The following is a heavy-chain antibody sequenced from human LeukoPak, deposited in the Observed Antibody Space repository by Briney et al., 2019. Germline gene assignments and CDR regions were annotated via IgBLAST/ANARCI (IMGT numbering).Heavy chain of an antibody. Sequence: SQTLSLTCTVSDGSMSSDTYFWSWIRQPPGKGLEWIGYIYYSGSTNYNPSLKSRVTISVDTSKNQFSLKLTSVTAADTAVYYCARTTEGGYTYGYFYYYYMDVWGKGTTVTISS. J-gene: IGHJ6*03. V-gene: IGHV4-61*01. D-gene: IGHD5-18*01. CDR3: ARTTEGGYTYGYFYYYYMDV. CDR2: IYYSGST. CDR1: DGSMSSDTYF.